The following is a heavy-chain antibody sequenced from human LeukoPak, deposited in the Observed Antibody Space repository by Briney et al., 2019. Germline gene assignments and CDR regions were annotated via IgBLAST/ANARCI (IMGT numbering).Heavy chain of an antibody. J-gene: IGHJ4*02. V-gene: IGHV1-69*01. CDR3: ARVGRYSYGYNY. CDR1: GGTFSSYA. CDR2: IIPIFGTA. Sequence: SVKVPCKASGGTFSSYAISWVRQAPGQGLEWMGGIIPIFGTANYAQKFQGRVTITADESTSTAYMELSSLRSEDTAVYYCARVGRYSYGYNYWGQGTLVTVSS. D-gene: IGHD5-18*01.